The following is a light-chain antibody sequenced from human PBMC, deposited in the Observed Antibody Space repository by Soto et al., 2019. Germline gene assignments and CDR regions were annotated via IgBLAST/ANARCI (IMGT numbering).Light chain of an antibody. J-gene: IGLJ2*01. V-gene: IGLV2-14*01. CDR2: EVS. CDR3: SSFTSSTAVV. Sequence: QSALAQPASVSWSPGQSITISCTGTSSDVGGYNYVSWYQHHPGKAPKLMISEVSNRPSGVSNRFSGSKSGNTASLTISGLQAEDEADYYCSSFTSSTAVVFGGGTKVTVL. CDR1: SSDVGGYNY.